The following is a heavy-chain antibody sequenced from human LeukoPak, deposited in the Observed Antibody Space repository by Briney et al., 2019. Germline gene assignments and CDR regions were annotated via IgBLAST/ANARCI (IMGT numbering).Heavy chain of an antibody. D-gene: IGHD6-19*01. V-gene: IGHV1-2*02. Sequence: ASVKVSCKASGYTFTGYYMHWVRQAPGQGLEWMGWVNPNSGGTNYAQKFQGRVTMTRDTSISTAYMELSRLRSDDTAVYYCARGLIAVAGRVDYWGQGTLVTVSS. CDR3: ARGLIAVAGRVDY. J-gene: IGHJ4*02. CDR1: GYTFTGYY. CDR2: VNPNSGGT.